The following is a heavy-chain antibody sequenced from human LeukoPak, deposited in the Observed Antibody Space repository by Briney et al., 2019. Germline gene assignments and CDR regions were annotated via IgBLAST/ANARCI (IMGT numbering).Heavy chain of an antibody. J-gene: IGHJ4*02. CDR2: IYPGDSDT. D-gene: IGHD1-14*01. Sequence: GESLKISCMGSGYSFTTYWIGWVRQMPGKGLEWMGIIYPGDSDTRYNPSFQGQVTISADKSITTAYLQWSSLNASDTAIYYCARHYNGDYWGQGTLVTVSS. CDR3: ARHYNGDY. V-gene: IGHV5-51*01. CDR1: GYSFTTYW.